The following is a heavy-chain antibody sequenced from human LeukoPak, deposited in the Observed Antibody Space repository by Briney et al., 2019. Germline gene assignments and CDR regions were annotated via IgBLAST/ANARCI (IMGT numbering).Heavy chain of an antibody. J-gene: IGHJ4*02. CDR2: IRWGTA. CDR1: GGSLSDHF. Sequence: SETLSLTCTVSGGSLSDHFWTWIRQLAGKGLEWIGRIRWGTAYYNPSLESRVTISLDTSNNHFSLKVTSVTAADTAVYYCARGTERTRISGYYSFDYWGRGILVTVSS. V-gene: IGHV4-4*07. D-gene: IGHD5-12*01. CDR3: ARGTERTRISGYYSFDY.